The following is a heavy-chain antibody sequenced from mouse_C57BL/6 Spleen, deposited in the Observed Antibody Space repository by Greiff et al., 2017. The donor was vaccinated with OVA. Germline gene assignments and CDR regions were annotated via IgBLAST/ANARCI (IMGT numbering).Heavy chain of an antibody. CDR1: GFNIKDDY. CDR3: TTSPSYYAMDY. J-gene: IGHJ4*01. V-gene: IGHV14-4*01. CDR2: IDPENGDT. Sequence: VQLKQSGAELVRPGASVKLSCTASGFNIKDDYMHWVKQRPEQGLEWIGWIDPENGDTEYASKFQGKATITADTSSNTAYLQLSSLTSEDTAVYYCTTSPSYYAMDYWGQGTSVTVSS.